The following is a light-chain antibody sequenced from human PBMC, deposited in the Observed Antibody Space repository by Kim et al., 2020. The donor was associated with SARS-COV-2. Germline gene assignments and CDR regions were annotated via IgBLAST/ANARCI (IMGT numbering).Light chain of an antibody. V-gene: IGKV3-20*01. CDR3: QQYASSPRT. Sequence: PGESATLSCRASQSVGSNYLAWYQQKPGQAPRLIMYGASSRTSGIPERISGSGSGTDFTLTISRLEPEDFAVYYCQQYASSPRTFGQGTKLEI. J-gene: IGKJ2*01. CDR2: GAS. CDR1: QSVGSNY.